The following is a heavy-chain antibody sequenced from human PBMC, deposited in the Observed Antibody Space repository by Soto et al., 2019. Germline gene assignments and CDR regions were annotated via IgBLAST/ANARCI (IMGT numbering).Heavy chain of an antibody. CDR2: ISYDGSNK. CDR1: GFTFSSYG. CDR3: AKDPGGGYSSSSGIDY. J-gene: IGHJ4*02. V-gene: IGHV3-30*18. D-gene: IGHD6-6*01. Sequence: QVQLVESGGGVVQPVRSLRLSCAASGFTFSSYGMHWVRQAPGKGLEWVAVISYDGSNKYYADSVKGRFTISRDNSKNTLYLQMNSLRAEDTAVYYCAKDPGGGYSSSSGIDYWGQGTLVTVSS.